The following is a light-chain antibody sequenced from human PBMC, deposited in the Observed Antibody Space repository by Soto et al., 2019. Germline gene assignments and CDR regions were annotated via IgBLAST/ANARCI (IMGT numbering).Light chain of an antibody. CDR1: QSVGHNY. V-gene: IGKV3-20*01. CDR3: QQYGSSPIT. CDR2: SAS. Sequence: ESVLTQSPGTRSLSPGDRATLSFRSSQSVGHNYLAWFQQKPGQAPRLLIYSASSRATGIPDRFRGSGSGTDSTLTINRLEPEDFELYHCQQYGSSPITFGQGTRLEI. J-gene: IGKJ5*01.